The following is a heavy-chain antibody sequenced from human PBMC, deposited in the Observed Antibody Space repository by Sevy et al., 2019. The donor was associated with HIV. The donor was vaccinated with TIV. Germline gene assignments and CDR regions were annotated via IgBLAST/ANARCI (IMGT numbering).Heavy chain of an antibody. CDR2: IKPDGSES. V-gene: IGHV3-7*03. CDR1: GFTFNNFW. CDR3: ARDVGGGYFDY. J-gene: IGHJ4*01. Sequence: GVSLRLSCVASGFTFNNFWMAWVRQAPGKGLEWFANIKPDGSESNHVGSVKGRFTISRDNAKNSLYLQMNSLTAEDTAVYYCARDVGGGYFDYWGQGTLVTVSS. D-gene: IGHD3-16*01.